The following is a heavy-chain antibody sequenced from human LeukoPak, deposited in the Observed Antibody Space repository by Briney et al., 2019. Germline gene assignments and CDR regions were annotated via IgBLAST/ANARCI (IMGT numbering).Heavy chain of an antibody. D-gene: IGHD3-3*02. J-gene: IGHJ4*02. CDR1: GYSFTNFY. V-gene: IGHV1-46*01. CDR3: ARDAF. CDR2: VNPSGGST. Sequence: GASVNVSCKPSGYSFTNFYIHWVRQAPGQGREWMGMVNPSGGSTISAQRFQDRVNMTTDTSTRTVYMEMTGLTSDDTGIYYCARDAFWGQGTQVTVSS.